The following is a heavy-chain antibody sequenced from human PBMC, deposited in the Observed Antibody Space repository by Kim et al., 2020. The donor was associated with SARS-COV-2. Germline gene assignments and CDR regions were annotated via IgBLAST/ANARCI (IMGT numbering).Heavy chain of an antibody. CDR3: VRVLLGAGGYFQY. J-gene: IGHJ1*01. V-gene: IGHV3-74*01. Sequence: GGSLRLSCAGSGFIFSSYWMHWVRQAPGKGLVWVSRITSDGNSATYADSVKGRFTISRDNAENTLYLQMDSLRADDTAVYYCVRVLLGAGGYFQYWGQGAPVSVSS. D-gene: IGHD1-26*01. CDR1: GFIFSSYW. CDR2: ITSDGNSA.